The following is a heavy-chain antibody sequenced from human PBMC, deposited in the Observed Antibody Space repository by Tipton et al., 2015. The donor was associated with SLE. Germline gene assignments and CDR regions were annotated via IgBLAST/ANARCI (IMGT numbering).Heavy chain of an antibody. V-gene: IGHV4-30-4*01. D-gene: IGHD4-11*01. CDR3: ARECDYSDSYYYYYYMDV. Sequence: LSLTCSVSGGSISSGDYYWSWIRQPPGKGLEWIGYIYYSGNTYYNPSLKSRVTISIDTSKNHFSLKLSSVTAADTAVYYCARECDYSDSYYYYYYMDVWGKGTTVTVSS. CDR1: GGSISSGDYY. J-gene: IGHJ6*03. CDR2: IYYSGNT.